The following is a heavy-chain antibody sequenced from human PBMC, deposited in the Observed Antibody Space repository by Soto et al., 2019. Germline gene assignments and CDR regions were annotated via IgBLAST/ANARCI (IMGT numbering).Heavy chain of an antibody. CDR3: ARGVTAGVDY. D-gene: IGHD1-26*01. Sequence: WVRQTTGQGLEWMGWMQPSSGRTGYAQKFQGRVTMTRDTSINTAYMELSSLTSDDTAFYYCARGVTAGVDYWGQGTLVTVSS. J-gene: IGHJ4*02. V-gene: IGHV1-8*01. CDR2: MQPSSGRT.